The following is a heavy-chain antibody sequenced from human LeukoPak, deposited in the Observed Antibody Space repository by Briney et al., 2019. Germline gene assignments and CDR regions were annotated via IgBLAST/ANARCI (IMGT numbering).Heavy chain of an antibody. V-gene: IGHV1-69*04. J-gene: IGHJ6*01. CDR2: IIPILGIA. D-gene: IGHD4-11*01. Sequence: ASVKVSCKASGGTFSSYAISWVRQAPGQGLEWMGRIIPILGIANYAQKFQGRVTITADKSTSTAYMELSSLRSEDTAVYYCARALTVDYSLSDYYGLDIWGQGTTVTVSS. CDR3: ARALTVDYSLSDYYGLDI. CDR1: GGTFSSYA.